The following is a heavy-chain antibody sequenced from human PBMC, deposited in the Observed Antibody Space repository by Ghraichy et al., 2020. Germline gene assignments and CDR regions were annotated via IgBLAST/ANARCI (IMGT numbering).Heavy chain of an antibody. Sequence: SETLSLTCTVSGGSISNSNYYWGWIRQPPGKGLESIGSIYYSGSTYYNPSLKSRVTISVDTSKKRLSLKLSSVTAADTAMYYCASGYCNGGSCYLGWYFDLWGRGTLVTVSS. CDR3: ASGYCNGGSCYLGWYFDL. CDR1: GGSISNSNYY. CDR2: IYYSGST. J-gene: IGHJ2*01. D-gene: IGHD2-15*01. V-gene: IGHV4-39*07.